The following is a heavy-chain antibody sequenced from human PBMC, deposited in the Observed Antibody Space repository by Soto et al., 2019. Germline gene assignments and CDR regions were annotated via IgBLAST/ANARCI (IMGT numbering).Heavy chain of an antibody. D-gene: IGHD1-26*01. Sequence: QVQLVQSGAEVKKPGASVKVSCKASGYTFTTYAMHWVRQAPGQRLEWMGWINAGNGNTKYSQKFQGRVTITRDTSASTAYMELSSLRSEDTAVYYCARDRGGSYEDYWGQGTLVTVSS. V-gene: IGHV1-3*01. CDR3: ARDRGGSYEDY. J-gene: IGHJ4*02. CDR2: INAGNGNT. CDR1: GYTFTTYA.